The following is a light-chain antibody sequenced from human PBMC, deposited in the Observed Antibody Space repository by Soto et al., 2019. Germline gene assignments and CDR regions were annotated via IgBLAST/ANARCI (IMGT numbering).Light chain of an antibody. CDR1: SSDVGGYNY. CDR3: SSYTSSSTWV. Sequence: QSALTQPASVSGSPGQSITISCTGTSSDVGGYNYVSWDQQHPGKAPKLMIYDVSNRPSGVSNRFSGSKSGNTASLTISGIQAEDEADYYCSSYTSSSTWVFGGGTKLTVL. J-gene: IGLJ3*02. CDR2: DVS. V-gene: IGLV2-14*01.